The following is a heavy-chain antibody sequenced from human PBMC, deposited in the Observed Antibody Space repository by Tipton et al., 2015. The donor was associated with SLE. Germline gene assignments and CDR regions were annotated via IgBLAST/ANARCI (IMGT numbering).Heavy chain of an antibody. Sequence: TLSLTCTVSGGSISSYYWSWIRQPSGQGLEWIGRIYTRGNTNYNPSLTRRGTMSVDTSKNQFSLKLSSVTAADTAVYYCARTIEAAFDIWGQGNTVPVS. CDR3: ARTIEAAFDI. D-gene: IGHD5-24*01. V-gene: IGHV4-4*07. CDR1: GGSISSYY. CDR2: IYTRGNT. J-gene: IGHJ3*02.